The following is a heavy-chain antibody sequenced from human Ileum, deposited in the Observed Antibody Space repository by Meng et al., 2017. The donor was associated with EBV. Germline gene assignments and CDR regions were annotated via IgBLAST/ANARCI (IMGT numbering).Heavy chain of an antibody. Sequence: QVQLEASGPGLVKPAQILSPTCAVSGGSISSGAYHWSWIRQPPGKGLEWIGHSGSPSYNPSLRSRLTISVDPSKNQFSLRLDSATAADTAVYYCAIYAEGAGGKGYWGQGTLVTVSS. V-gene: IGHV4-30-4*01. CDR1: GGSISSGAYH. CDR2: HSGSP. J-gene: IGHJ4*02. CDR3: AIYAEGAGGKGY. D-gene: IGHD6-13*01.